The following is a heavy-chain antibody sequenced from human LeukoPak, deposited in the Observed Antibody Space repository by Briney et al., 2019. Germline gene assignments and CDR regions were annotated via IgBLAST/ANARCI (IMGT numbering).Heavy chain of an antibody. Sequence: PGGSLRLSCAASGFTFSSYWMSWVRQAPGKGLEWVANIKQDGSEKYYVDSVKGRFTISRDNAKNSLYLQMNSLRAEDTAVYYCARTERYFDSSGYYSYAFDIWGQGTMVTVSS. CDR1: GFTFSSYW. J-gene: IGHJ3*02. V-gene: IGHV3-7*04. D-gene: IGHD3-22*01. CDR2: IKQDGSEK. CDR3: ARTERYFDSSGYYSYAFDI.